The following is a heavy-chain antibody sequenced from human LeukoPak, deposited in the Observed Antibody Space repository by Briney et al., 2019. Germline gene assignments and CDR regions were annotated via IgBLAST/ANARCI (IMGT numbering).Heavy chain of an antibody. J-gene: IGHJ4*02. CDR3: ARYDSSGWYFDY. V-gene: IGHV1-69*04. CDR1: GGTFSSYA. D-gene: IGHD6-19*01. Sequence: ASVKVSCKASGGTFSSYAISWVRQAPGQGLEWMGRIIPILGIANYAQKFQGRVTITADKSTSTAYMELSSLRSEDTAVYYCARYDSSGWYFDYWGQGTLVTVSS. CDR2: IIPILGIA.